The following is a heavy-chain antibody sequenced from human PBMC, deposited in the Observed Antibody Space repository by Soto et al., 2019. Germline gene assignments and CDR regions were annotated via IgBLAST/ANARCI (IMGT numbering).Heavy chain of an antibody. CDR1: CGSISSGGYY. CDR3: ARDFGGDYSVGNWFDP. V-gene: IGHV4-31*03. CDR2: IYYSGST. D-gene: IGHD4-17*01. Sequence: LSLTCTVSCGSISSGGYYWGWIRQHPGKCLEWIGYIYYSGSTYYNPSLKSRVTISVETSKNQFSLKLSSVTAADTAVYYCARDFGGDYSVGNWFDPWGPGTLVTVSS. J-gene: IGHJ5*02.